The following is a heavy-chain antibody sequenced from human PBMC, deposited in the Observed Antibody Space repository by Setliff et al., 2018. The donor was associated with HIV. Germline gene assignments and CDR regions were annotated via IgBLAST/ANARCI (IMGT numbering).Heavy chain of an antibody. V-gene: IGHV4-38-2*01. Sequence: PSETLSLPCAVSGYSISSGYYWGWIRQPPGKGLEWIGSIYHRGNTYYNPSLKSRVTISFDTSKNQFSLKLSFVTAADTAVYYCARHLKGWLQGDFWGQGTLVTVSS. CDR2: IYHRGNT. CDR1: GYSISSGYY. J-gene: IGHJ4*02. CDR3: ARHLKGWLQGDF. D-gene: IGHD5-12*01.